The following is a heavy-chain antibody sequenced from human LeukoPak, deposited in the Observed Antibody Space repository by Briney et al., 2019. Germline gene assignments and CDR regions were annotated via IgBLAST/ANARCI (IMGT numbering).Heavy chain of an antibody. CDR1: GGSISSYY. D-gene: IGHD6-13*01. CDR3: ARAQQLDSEYFQH. CDR2: IYYSGST. Sequence: PSETLSLTCTVSGGSISSYYWSWIRQPPGKGLEWIGYIYYSGSTNYNPSLKSRVTISVDTSKNQFSLKLSSVTAADTAVYYCARAQQLDSEYFQHWGQGTLVTVSS. V-gene: IGHV4-59*01. J-gene: IGHJ1*01.